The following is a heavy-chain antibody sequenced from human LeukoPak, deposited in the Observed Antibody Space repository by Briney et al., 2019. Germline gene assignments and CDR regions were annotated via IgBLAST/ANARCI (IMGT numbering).Heavy chain of an antibody. CDR1: GGTFSSYA. J-gene: IGHJ4*02. D-gene: IGHD6-6*01. V-gene: IGHV1-69*05. CDR3: ATYSSSGGAPDYYFDY. Sequence: ASVKVSCKASGGTFSSYAISWVRQAPGQGLEWMGGIIPIFGTANYAQKFQGRVTITTDESTSTAYMELSSLRSEDTAVYYCATYSSSGGAPDYYFDYWGQGTLVTVSS. CDR2: IIPIFGTA.